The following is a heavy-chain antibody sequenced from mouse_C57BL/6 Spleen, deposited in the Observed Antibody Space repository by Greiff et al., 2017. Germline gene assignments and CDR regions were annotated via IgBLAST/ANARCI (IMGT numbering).Heavy chain of an antibody. J-gene: IGHJ3*01. CDR1: GFNIKDDY. CDR2: IDPENGDT. CDR3: TPGVTPFAY. Sequence: VQLKESGAELVRPGASVKLSCTASGFNIKDDYMHWVKQRPEQGLEWIGWIDPENGDTEYASKFQGKATITADTSSNTAYLQLSSLTSEDTAVYYCTPGVTPFAYWGQGTLVTVSA. V-gene: IGHV14-4*01. D-gene: IGHD2-13*01.